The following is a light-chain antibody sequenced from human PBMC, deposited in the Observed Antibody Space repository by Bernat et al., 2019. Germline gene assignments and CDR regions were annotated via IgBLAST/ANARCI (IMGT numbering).Light chain of an antibody. CDR2: STE. CDR3: VLYMGDGIWV. Sequence: QTVVTQEPSFSVPPGGTVTLTCGLRSGAVSKNYYPSWYQQTPGPAPRTLIYSTEARSSGVPDRFSGSILRNKAALTITGAQADDESDYYCVLYMGDGIWVFGGGTKLTVL. CDR1: SGAVSKNYY. V-gene: IGLV8-61*01. J-gene: IGLJ3*02.